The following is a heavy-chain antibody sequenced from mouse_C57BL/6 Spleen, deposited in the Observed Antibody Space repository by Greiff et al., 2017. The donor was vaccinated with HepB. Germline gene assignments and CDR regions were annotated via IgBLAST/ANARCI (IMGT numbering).Heavy chain of an antibody. J-gene: IGHJ3*01. V-gene: IGHV1-76*01. CDR3: ARGFAY. CDR2: IYPGSGNT. CDR1: GYTFTDYN. Sequence: QVQLQQSGAELVRPGASVKLSCKASGYTFTDYNINWVKQRPGQGLEWIARIYPGSGNTYYNEKFKGKATLTAEKSSSTAYMQLSSLTSEDSAVYFCARGFAYWGQGTLVTVSA.